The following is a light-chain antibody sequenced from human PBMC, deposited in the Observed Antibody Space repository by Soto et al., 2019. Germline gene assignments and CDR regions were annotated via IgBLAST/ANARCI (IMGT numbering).Light chain of an antibody. Sequence: ENVLTQSPDTLSLSPGDRVTLSCSASQTVGSRYLAWYQHKPGQAPRLLIYGASSRATGIPDRFSGSGCVTEFTLTTGRLAPEDVAVYYCQQYGSSPSFGGGTKVEI. CDR3: QQYGSSPS. CDR1: QTVGSRY. CDR2: GAS. J-gene: IGKJ4*01. V-gene: IGKV3-20*01.